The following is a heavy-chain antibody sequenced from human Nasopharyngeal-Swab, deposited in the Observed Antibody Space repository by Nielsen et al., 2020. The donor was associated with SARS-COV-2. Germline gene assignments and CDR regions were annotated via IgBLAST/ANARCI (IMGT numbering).Heavy chain of an antibody. V-gene: IGHV4-39*02. Sequence: SGTLSLTCAGSGGSISSSRCYWGWDRQPPGKGLEWIGSIYYSGSTYYNPSLKSRVTISVDTPKNQFSLKLSSVTAADTAVYYCARDLLYSSSSDAYWGQGTLVTVSS. CDR1: GGSISSSRCY. J-gene: IGHJ4*02. CDR2: IYYSGST. D-gene: IGHD6-6*01. CDR3: ARDLLYSSSSDAY.